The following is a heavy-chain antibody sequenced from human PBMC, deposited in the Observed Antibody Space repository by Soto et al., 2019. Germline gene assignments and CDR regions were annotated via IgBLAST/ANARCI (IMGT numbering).Heavy chain of an antibody. CDR3: ARAPWVGGMDV. D-gene: IGHD1-26*01. CDR2: ISSSSSYT. CDR1: GFTFSDYY. Sequence: QVQLVESGGGLVKPGGSLRLSCAASGFTFSDYYMSWIRQAPGKGLEWVLYISSSSSYTNYADSVKGRFTISRDNAKNSLYLQMNSLRAEDTAVYYCARAPWVGGMDVWGQGTTVTVSS. V-gene: IGHV3-11*05. J-gene: IGHJ6*02.